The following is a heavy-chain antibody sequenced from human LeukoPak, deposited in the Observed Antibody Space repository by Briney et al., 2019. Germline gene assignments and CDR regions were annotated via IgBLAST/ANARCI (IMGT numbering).Heavy chain of an antibody. D-gene: IGHD5-18*01. CDR1: GFSFTSYA. V-gene: IGHV3-23*01. Sequence: GGSLRLSCSASGFSFTSYAMSWVRQAPGKGLEWVSAISGSGGSTYYADSVKGRFTISRDNSKNTLYLQMNSLRAEDTAVYYCAKDRDSSYYYYMDVWGKGTTVTVSS. CDR2: ISGSGGST. J-gene: IGHJ6*03. CDR3: AKDRDSSYYYYMDV.